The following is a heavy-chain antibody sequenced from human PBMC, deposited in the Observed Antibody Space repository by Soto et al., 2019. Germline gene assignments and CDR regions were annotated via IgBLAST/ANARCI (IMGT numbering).Heavy chain of an antibody. CDR2: IIERGDST. V-gene: IGHV3-23*01. CDR1: GITFSTYA. D-gene: IGHD5-18*01. Sequence: LRLSCAASGITFSTYAMNWVRQAPGKALEWVSGIIERGDSTYYADSVKGRITISRDNSKNTLYLLMNSLRAEDTAVYYCAKDRVRDTAMVPMDYWGQGTLVTVSS. CDR3: AKDRVRDTAMVPMDY. J-gene: IGHJ4*02.